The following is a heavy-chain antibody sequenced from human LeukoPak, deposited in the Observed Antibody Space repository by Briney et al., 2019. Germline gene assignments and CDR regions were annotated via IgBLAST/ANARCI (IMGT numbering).Heavy chain of an antibody. CDR3: ARGYSSRKGENFDY. J-gene: IGHJ4*02. CDR2: INPNSGGT. Sequence: ASVKVSCKASGYTFTSYDINWVRQATGQGLEWMGWINPNSGGTNYAQKFQGWVTMTRDTSISTAYMELSRLRSDDTAVYYCARGYSSRKGENFDYWGQGTLVTVSS. CDR1: GYTFTSYD. V-gene: IGHV1-2*04. D-gene: IGHD6-13*01.